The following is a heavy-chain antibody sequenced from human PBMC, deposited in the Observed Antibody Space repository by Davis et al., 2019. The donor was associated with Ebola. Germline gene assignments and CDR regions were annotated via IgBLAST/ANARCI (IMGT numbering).Heavy chain of an antibody. CDR1: GGSISSYY. D-gene: IGHD3-3*01. Sequence: SETLSLTCTVSGGSISSYYWSWIRQPPGKGLEWIGEINHSGSTNYNPSLKSRVTISVDTSKNQFSLKLSSVTAADTAVYYCARARFTGMDVWGQGTTVTVSS. CDR2: INHSGST. J-gene: IGHJ6*02. CDR3: ARARFTGMDV. V-gene: IGHV4-34*01.